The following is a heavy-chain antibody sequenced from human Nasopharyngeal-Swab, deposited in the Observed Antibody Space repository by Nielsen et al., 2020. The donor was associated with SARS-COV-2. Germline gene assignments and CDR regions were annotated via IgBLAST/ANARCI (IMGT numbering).Heavy chain of an antibody. Sequence: ASVKVSCKASGYTFTSYGISWVRQAPGQGLEWMGWISAYNGYTNYAQKLQGRVSMTTDTSTSTAYMELRSLRSDDTAVYYCARDQHSSGWSYYYYYMDVWGKGPTVTVSS. J-gene: IGHJ6*03. CDR2: ISAYNGYT. V-gene: IGHV1-18*01. D-gene: IGHD6-19*01. CDR3: ARDQHSSGWSYYYYYMDV. CDR1: GYTFTSYG.